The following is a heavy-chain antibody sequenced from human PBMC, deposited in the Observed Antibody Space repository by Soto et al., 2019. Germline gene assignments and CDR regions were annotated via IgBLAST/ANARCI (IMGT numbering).Heavy chain of an antibody. D-gene: IGHD3-16*02. V-gene: IGHV3-23*01. CDR1: GFTLSMSA. CDR2: ISDSGDRT. CDR3: AKDRGITVKAGDAFDV. J-gene: IGHJ3*01. Sequence: PGGSLRLSCASSGFTLSMSAVNWVRQAPGKGLEWVSYISDSGDRTYYADSVKGRFTISRDRSKNTVSLQMDSLRAEDTAVYYCAKDRGITVKAGDAFDVWGQGTKVTVSS.